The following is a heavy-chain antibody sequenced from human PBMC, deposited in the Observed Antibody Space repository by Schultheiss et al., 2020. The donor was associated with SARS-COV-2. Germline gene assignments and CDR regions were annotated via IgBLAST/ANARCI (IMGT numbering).Heavy chain of an antibody. CDR2: INHSGST. CDR3: ARAGESGGLGY. J-gene: IGHJ4*02. Sequence: SETLSLTCAVYGGSFSGYYWSWIRQRPGKGLEWIGEINHSGSTNYNPSLKSRVTISVDTSKNQFSLKLSSVTAADTAVYYCARAGESGGLGYWGQGTLVTVSS. V-gene: IGHV4-34*01. CDR1: GGSFSGYY. D-gene: IGHD3-10*01.